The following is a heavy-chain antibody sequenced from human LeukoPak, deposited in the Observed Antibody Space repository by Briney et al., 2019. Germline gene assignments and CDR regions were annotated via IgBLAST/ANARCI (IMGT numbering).Heavy chain of an antibody. CDR2: ISTDGSYK. Sequence: GGSLRLSCAVSGFTFSSFPFHWVRQAPGKGREWVAAISTDGSYKYHGDSVKGRFTISRDNPMNTLYLQMNGLRPDDTAVYYCARSLIPGRWYFDLWGRGTLVTVSS. CDR3: ARSLIPGRWYFDL. J-gene: IGHJ2*01. CDR1: GFTFSSFP. V-gene: IGHV3-30*04. D-gene: IGHD3-16*01.